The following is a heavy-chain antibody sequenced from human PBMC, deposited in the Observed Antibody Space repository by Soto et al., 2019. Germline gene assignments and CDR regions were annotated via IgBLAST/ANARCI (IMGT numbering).Heavy chain of an antibody. CDR1: GGSISSGGYY. Sequence: PSETLSLTCTVSGGSISSGGYYWSWIRQHPGKGLEWIGYIYYSGSTYYNPSLKSRVTISVDTSKNQFSLKLSSVTAADTAVYYRAREPSSGGNANWFDPWGQGTLVTVSS. CDR3: AREPSSGGNANWFDP. D-gene: IGHD6-19*01. V-gene: IGHV4-31*03. CDR2: IYYSGST. J-gene: IGHJ5*02.